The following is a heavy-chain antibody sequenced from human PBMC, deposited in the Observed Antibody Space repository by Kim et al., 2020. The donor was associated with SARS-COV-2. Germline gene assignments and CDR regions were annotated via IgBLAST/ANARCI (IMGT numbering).Heavy chain of an antibody. V-gene: IGHV1-2*02. J-gene: IGHJ4*02. Sequence: TNDAQHFQGRVTMTRDTSISTAYMELTRLKSDDTGVYYCARDSGGYKFDYWGQGTLVTVSS. D-gene: IGHD2-15*01. CDR2: T. CDR3: ARDSGGYKFDY.